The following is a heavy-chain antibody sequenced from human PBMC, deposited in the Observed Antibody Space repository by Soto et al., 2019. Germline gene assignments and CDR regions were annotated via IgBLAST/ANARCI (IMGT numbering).Heavy chain of an antibody. J-gene: IGHJ6*02. Sequence: ASVKVSCKASGYTFTGHYMHWVRQAPGQGLEWMGWINPNSGGTNYAQKFQGRVTMTRDTSISTAYMELSRLRSDDTAVYYCARDRGSGLEPYYYYGMDVWGQGTTVTVSS. CDR1: GYTFTGHY. D-gene: IGHD6-19*01. CDR3: ARDRGSGLEPYYYYGMDV. CDR2: INPNSGGT. V-gene: IGHV1-2*02.